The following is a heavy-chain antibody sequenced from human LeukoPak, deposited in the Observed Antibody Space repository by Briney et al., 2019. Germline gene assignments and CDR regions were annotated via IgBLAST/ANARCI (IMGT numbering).Heavy chain of an antibody. J-gene: IGHJ3*02. D-gene: IGHD6-13*01. V-gene: IGHV3-21*01. CDR1: GFTFSSYS. Sequence: GGSLRLSCAASGFTFSSYSMNWVRQAPGKGLEWVSSISSSSSYIYCADSMKGRFTISRDNAKNSLYLQMNSLRAEDTAVYYCASPSSSWYSGAFDIWGQGTMVTVSS. CDR2: ISSSSSYI. CDR3: ASPSSSWYSGAFDI.